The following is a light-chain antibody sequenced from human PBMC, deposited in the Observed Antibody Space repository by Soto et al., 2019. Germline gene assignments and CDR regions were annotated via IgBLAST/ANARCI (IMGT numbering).Light chain of an antibody. Sequence: QSVLTQPASVSGSPGQSITISCTGTSSDVGSYNLVSWYQPHPGKAPKLMIYEGSKRPSGVSNRLSGSKSGNTASLTISGLQAEDEADYYCCSYAGSSTFVFGGGTKLTVL. CDR1: SSDVGSYNL. J-gene: IGLJ2*01. CDR3: CSYAGSSTFV. V-gene: IGLV2-23*03. CDR2: EGS.